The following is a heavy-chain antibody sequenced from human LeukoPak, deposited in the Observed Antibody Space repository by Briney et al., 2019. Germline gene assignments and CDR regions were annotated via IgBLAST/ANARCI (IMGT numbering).Heavy chain of an antibody. J-gene: IGHJ3*02. D-gene: IGHD6-19*01. Sequence: GGSLRLSCAASGFRFTSYWMSWVRQAPGKGLEWVANIKQDGSEKYYVDSVKGRFTISRDNAKNSLYLQMNSLRAEDTAVYYCARDSWVRAVAGRGAFDIWGQGTMVTVSS. CDR3: ARDSWVRAVAGRGAFDI. CDR1: GFRFTSYW. V-gene: IGHV3-7*01. CDR2: IKQDGSEK.